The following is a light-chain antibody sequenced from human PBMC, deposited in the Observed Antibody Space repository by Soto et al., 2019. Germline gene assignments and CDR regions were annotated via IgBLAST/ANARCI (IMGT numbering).Light chain of an antibody. J-gene: IGLJ2*01. CDR2: EVS. CDR1: SSDVGGYNY. V-gene: IGLV2-8*01. Sequence: QSVLTQPPSASGSPGQSVTISCTGTSSDVGGYNYVSWYQQHPGKAPKLMIYEVSKRPSGVPDRFSGSKSGNTASLTVSGLQAEDASDYCCSSYAGSNNFVVFGGGTQLTVL. CDR3: SSYAGSNNFVV.